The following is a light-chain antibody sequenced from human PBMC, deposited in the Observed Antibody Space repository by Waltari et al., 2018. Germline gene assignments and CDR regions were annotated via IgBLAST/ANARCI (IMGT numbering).Light chain of an antibody. V-gene: IGKV1-39*01. J-gene: IGKJ2*01. Sequence: DIQMTQSPSSLSTSVGDRVTITCRAGQNITNYLNLHQQKPGKAPKALIYAASSLQRGVPSMFSGSGSGTEFTLTIRSLQPEDFATYYCQQSYTTPYTFGQGTKLEIK. CDR3: QQSYTTPYT. CDR2: AAS. CDR1: QNITNY.